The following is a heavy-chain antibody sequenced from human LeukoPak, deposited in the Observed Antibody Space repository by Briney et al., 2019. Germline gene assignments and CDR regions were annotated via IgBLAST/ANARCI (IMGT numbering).Heavy chain of an antibody. D-gene: IGHD3-3*01. Sequence: PGGSLRLSCAASGFTFSSYGMHWVRQAPDKGLEWVAFIRYDGSNKYYADSVKGRFTIYRDNSKNTLYLQMNSLRAEDTAVYYCAKDQYFWSCYYSYFDYWGQGTLVTVSS. CDR3: AKDQYFWSCYYSYFDY. CDR1: GFTFSSYG. J-gene: IGHJ4*02. V-gene: IGHV3-30*02. CDR2: IRYDGSNK.